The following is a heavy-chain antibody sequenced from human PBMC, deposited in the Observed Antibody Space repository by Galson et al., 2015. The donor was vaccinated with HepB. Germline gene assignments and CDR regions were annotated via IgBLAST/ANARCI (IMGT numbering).Heavy chain of an antibody. J-gene: IGHJ4*02. D-gene: IGHD2-21*02. V-gene: IGHV3-7*01. CDR1: GFTFSRYW. CDR3: AGGTADFPY. CDR2: IKQDGSEK. Sequence: SLRLSCAVSGFTFSRYWMSWVRQAPGKGLEWVANIKQDGSEKYYVDSVKGRFTISRDSAKNSLYLQMNSLTADDTAVYYCAGGTADFPYWGQGTLVTVSS.